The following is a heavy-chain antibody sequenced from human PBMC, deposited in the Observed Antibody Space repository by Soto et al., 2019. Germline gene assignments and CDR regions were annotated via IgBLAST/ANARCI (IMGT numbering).Heavy chain of an antibody. D-gene: IGHD6-6*01. Sequence: EVQLLESGGGLVQPGESLRLSCAASGFTFSSYPMSWVPQAPGKGLEWVSVISGSDDSTYYADSVKGRFTISRDNSKNTLYLQMNSLRAEDTAVYYCAKRSSSSTFDYWGQGTLVTVSS. CDR1: GFTFSSYP. V-gene: IGHV3-23*01. J-gene: IGHJ4*02. CDR2: ISGSDDST. CDR3: AKRSSSSTFDY.